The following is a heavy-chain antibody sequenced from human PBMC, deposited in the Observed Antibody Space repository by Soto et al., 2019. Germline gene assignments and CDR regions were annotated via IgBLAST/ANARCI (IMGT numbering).Heavy chain of an antibody. CDR2: IYYSGST. Sequence: PSETLSLTCTVSGGSISSSSYYWGWIRQPPGKGLEWIGSIYYSGSTYYNPSLKSRVTISVDTSNNQFSLKLSSVTAADTAVYYCARLLPIVVKGSYGMDVWGQGTTVTVSS. CDR3: ARLLPIVVKGSYGMDV. V-gene: IGHV4-39*01. D-gene: IGHD2-15*01. CDR1: GGSISSSSYY. J-gene: IGHJ6*02.